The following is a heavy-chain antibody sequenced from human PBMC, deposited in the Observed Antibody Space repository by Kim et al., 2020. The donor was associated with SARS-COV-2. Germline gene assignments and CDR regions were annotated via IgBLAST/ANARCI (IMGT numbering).Heavy chain of an antibody. CDR1: GFTFSSYA. CDR2: ISGSGGST. CDR3: AKDQHPYYYDSSGYGDAFDI. D-gene: IGHD3-22*01. Sequence: GGSLRLSCAASGFTFSSYAMSWVRQAPGKGLEWVSAISGSGGSTYYADSVKGRFTISRDNSKNTLYLQMNSLRAEDTAVYYCAKDQHPYYYDSSGYGDAFDIWGQGTMVTVSS. J-gene: IGHJ3*02. V-gene: IGHV3-23*01.